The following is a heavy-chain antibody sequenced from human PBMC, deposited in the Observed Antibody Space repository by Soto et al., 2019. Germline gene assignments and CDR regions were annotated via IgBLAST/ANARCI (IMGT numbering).Heavy chain of an antibody. CDR1: GYTFSGYY. J-gene: IGHJ6*02. CDR2: IHPNSGGT. Sequence: QVQLVQSGAEVKKPGASVKVSCQASGYTFSGYYIHWVRQAPGQGLEWMGGIHPNSGGTNYAQQFQGRVTMTRDTSITTAYMELSMLRSDDTAVYYCAMDFEYYGSWGGMDVWGQGTTVTVSS. V-gene: IGHV1-2*02. D-gene: IGHD3-10*01. CDR3: AMDFEYYGSWGGMDV.